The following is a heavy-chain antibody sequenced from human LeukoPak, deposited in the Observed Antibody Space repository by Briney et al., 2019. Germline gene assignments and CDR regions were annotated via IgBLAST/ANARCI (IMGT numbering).Heavy chain of an antibody. V-gene: IGHV4-38-2*02. Sequence: PSESLSLTCSVAGFSISSGYYWGWIRQPPGKGLEWIGSIYHSGSTYYNPSLKSRVTISVDTSKNQFSLKLSSVTAADTAVYYCAREDIVVVPAAMLYNWFDPWGQGTLVTVSS. D-gene: IGHD2-2*01. J-gene: IGHJ5*02. CDR2: IYHSGST. CDR1: GFSISSGYY. CDR3: AREDIVVVPAAMLYNWFDP.